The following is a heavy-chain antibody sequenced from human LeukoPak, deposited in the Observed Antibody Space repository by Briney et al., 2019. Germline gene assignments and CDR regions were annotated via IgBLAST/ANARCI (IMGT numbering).Heavy chain of an antibody. J-gene: IGHJ4*02. Sequence: GGSLRLSCAASGFTFTNAWMNWVRQAPGKGLEWVSTISGGGGSTYYADSVKGRFTISRDNSKNTLYLQVNSLRAEDTAVYYCAKGGKWDVTPFDYWGQGTLVTVSS. D-gene: IGHD1-26*01. CDR1: GFTFTNAW. CDR2: ISGGGGST. V-gene: IGHV3-23*01. CDR3: AKGGKWDVTPFDY.